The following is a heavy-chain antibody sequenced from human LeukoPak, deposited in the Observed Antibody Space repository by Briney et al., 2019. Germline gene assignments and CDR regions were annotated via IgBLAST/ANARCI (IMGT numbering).Heavy chain of an antibody. Sequence: ASVKVSCKASGYTSTSYGISWVRQAPGQGLEWMGWISAYNGNTNYAQKLQGRVTMTTDTSTSTAYMELRSLRSDDTAVYYCARGGGVLYCSGGSCNAFDYWGQGTLVTVSS. V-gene: IGHV1-18*01. D-gene: IGHD2-15*01. CDR2: ISAYNGNT. CDR1: GYTSTSYG. CDR3: ARGGGVLYCSGGSCNAFDY. J-gene: IGHJ4*02.